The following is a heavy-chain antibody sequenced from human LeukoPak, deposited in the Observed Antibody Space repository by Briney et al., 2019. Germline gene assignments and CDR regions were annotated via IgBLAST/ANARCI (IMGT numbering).Heavy chain of an antibody. CDR3: ATNPAATRGFDN. J-gene: IGHJ4*02. D-gene: IGHD2-2*01. CDR2: INPNSGGT. Sequence: SVKVSCKASGYTFTAYYMHWLRQAPGQGLEWMGWINPNSGGTKYAQKFQGRVTMTRDTSISTAYMEVSRLRSDDTAVYYCATNPAATRGFDNWGQGTLVTVSS. CDR1: GYTFTAYY. V-gene: IGHV1-2*02.